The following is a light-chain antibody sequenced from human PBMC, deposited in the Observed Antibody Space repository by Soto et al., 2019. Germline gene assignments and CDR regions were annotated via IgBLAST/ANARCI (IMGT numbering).Light chain of an antibody. Sequence: DILQTQSPSTQSASIGDRVTITCRTSQTINNWLAWYQQKPGKAPKLLIHKTSILESGVPSRFSGNGSGTEFTLTISSLQPDDVATYYCQQYKTTFGPGTKVDIE. CDR2: KTS. CDR1: QTINNW. CDR3: QQYKTT. J-gene: IGKJ3*01. V-gene: IGKV1-5*03.